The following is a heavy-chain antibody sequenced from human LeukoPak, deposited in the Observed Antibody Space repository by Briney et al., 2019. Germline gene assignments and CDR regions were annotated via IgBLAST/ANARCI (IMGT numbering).Heavy chain of an antibody. J-gene: IGHJ6*02. CDR1: GGSISSYY. Sequence: SETLSLTCTVSGGSISSYYWSWIRQPPGKGLEWIGYIYYSGSTNYNPSLKSRVTISVDTSKNQFSLKLSSVTAADTAVYYCARAPGYCSGGSCYPPYDYGMDVWGQGTTVTVSS. CDR3: ARAPGYCSGGSCYPPYDYGMDV. CDR2: IYYSGST. V-gene: IGHV4-59*08. D-gene: IGHD2-15*01.